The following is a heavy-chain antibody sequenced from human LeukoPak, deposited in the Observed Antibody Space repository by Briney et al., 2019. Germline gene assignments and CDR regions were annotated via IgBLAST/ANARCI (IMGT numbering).Heavy chain of an antibody. J-gene: IGHJ4*02. Sequence: GGSLRLSCAAAGLTFSSFSFNWVRQGPGKGLEWVSSINTVASYIYYADSVKGRFTISRDNAKNSLYLQMNSLRAEDTGVYYCARLRRNSDKSGFYYYYDYWGQGTLVTVSS. V-gene: IGHV3-21*06. CDR1: GLTFSSFS. CDR3: ARLRRNSDKSGFYYYYDY. D-gene: IGHD3-22*01. CDR2: INTVASYI.